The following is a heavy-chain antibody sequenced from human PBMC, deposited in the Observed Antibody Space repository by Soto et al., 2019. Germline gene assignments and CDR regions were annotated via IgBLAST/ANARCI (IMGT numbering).Heavy chain of an antibody. V-gene: IGHV4-31*03. CDR2: IYYRGST. J-gene: IGHJ4*02. Sequence: SETLSLTCTVSGGSIGCGGYYWSWIRQHPGKGLVWIGYIYYRGSTYYNPSLKSRVTISVDTSKNQFSLKLSSVTAADTAVYYGARGEGPTIRVFADWGKGYLVTVA. CDR3: ARGEGPTIRVFAD. D-gene: IGHD2-8*01. CDR1: GGSIGCGGYY.